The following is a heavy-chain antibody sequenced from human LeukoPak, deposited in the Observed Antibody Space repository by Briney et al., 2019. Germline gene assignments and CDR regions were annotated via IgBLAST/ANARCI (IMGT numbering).Heavy chain of an antibody. CDR2: ISSSSSYI. CDR1: GFTFSSYS. CDR3: ARDASYHYDSSGYYDAEYFQH. Sequence: GGSLRLSCAASGFTFSSYSMNWVRQAPGKGLEWVSSISSSSSYIYYADSVKGRFTISRDNAKNSLYLQMNSLRAEDTAVYYCARDASYHYDSSGYYDAEYFQHWGQGTLVTVSS. D-gene: IGHD3-22*01. J-gene: IGHJ1*01. V-gene: IGHV3-21*01.